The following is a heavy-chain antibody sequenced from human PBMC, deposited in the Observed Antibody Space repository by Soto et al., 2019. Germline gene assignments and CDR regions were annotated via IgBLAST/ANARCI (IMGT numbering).Heavy chain of an antibody. Sequence: SETLSLTCTVSGASITGSSYWSWIRQPAGKGLEWIGRFSLSGTTNYNPSLRGRVTMSADVSKNQFSLRLTSVTAADTALYYCARGMTPPGAPAWYYFDSWGQGTLVTVSS. CDR2: FSLSGTT. V-gene: IGHV4-4*07. CDR1: GASITGSSY. J-gene: IGHJ4*02. CDR3: ARGMTPPGAPAWYYFDS. D-gene: IGHD2-8*02.